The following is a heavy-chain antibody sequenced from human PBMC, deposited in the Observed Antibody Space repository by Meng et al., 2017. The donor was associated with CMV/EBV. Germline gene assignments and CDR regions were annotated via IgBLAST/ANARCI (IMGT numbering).Heavy chain of an antibody. V-gene: IGHV1-2*02. CDR3: EQGSVVARPGTYYGMDV. CDR2: INPNSGGT. J-gene: IGHJ6*02. Sequence: ASVKVSCKASGYTFTGYYMHWVRQAPGQGLEWMGWINPNSGGTNYAQKFQGRVTTTRDTSISTAYMELSRLRSDDTAVYYCEQGSVVARPGTYYGMDVWGQGTTVTVSS. D-gene: IGHD6-6*01. CDR1: GYTFTGYY.